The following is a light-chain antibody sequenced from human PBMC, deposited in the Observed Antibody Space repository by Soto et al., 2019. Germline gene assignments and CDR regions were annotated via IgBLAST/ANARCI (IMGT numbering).Light chain of an antibody. V-gene: IGLV2-23*01. CDR2: EGS. J-gene: IGLJ2*01. CDR3: CSYAGSSTLV. CDR1: SSDVGSYNL. Sequence: QSVLTQPASVSGSPGQSITISCTGTSSDVGSYNLVSWYPQHPGKAPKLMIYEGSKRPSGVSNRFSGSKSGNTASLTISGRQAEDEADYYCCSYAGSSTLVFGGGTKVTVL.